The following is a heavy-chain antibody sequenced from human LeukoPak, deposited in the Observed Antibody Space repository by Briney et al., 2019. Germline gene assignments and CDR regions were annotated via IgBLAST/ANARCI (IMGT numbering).Heavy chain of an antibody. J-gene: IGHJ5*02. CDR3: ARDFVDGYCSGGSCHNWFDP. D-gene: IGHD2-15*01. CDR2: IIPIFGTA. V-gene: IGHV1-69*01. CDR1: GGTFSSYA. Sequence: SVKVSCKASGGTFSSYAISWVRQAPGQGLEWMGGIIPIFGTANYAQKFQGRVTITADESTSTAYMELSSLRSEDTAVYYCARDFVDGYCSGGSCHNWFDPWGQATLVTVSS.